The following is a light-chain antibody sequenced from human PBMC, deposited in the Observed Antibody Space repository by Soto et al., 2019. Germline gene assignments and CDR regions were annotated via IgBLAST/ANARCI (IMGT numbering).Light chain of an antibody. V-gene: IGKV3-15*01. CDR3: QQYNNWRT. Sequence: EIVMTQSPATLSVSPGERTTLSCRASQSVSSNLAWYQQKPGQAPRLLIYGASTRATGIPARFSGSGSGTEFTLTISSLQFEDFAVYYCQQYNNWRTFGQGTKV. CDR1: QSVSSN. J-gene: IGKJ1*01. CDR2: GAS.